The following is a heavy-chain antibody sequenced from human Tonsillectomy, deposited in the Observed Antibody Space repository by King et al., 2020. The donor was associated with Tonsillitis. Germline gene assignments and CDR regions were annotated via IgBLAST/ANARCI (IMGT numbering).Heavy chain of an antibody. CDR1: GFTFSGSD. J-gene: IGHJ6*02. V-gene: IGHV3-73*02. Sequence: VQLVESGGGLVQPGGSLKLSCAASGFTFSGSDMHWVRQASGKGLEWVGRIRSKGNSYATAYAASVKGRFTISRDDSKNTAYLQMNSLKTEDTAVYYCTRPGFYYYGMDVWGQGTTVTVSS. CDR2: IRSKGNSYAT. D-gene: IGHD3-10*01. CDR3: TRPGFYYYGMDV.